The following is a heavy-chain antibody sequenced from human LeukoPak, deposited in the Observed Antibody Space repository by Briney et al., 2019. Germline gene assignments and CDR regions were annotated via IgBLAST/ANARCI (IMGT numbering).Heavy chain of an antibody. CDR3: AKATRNYYGSGSYDY. V-gene: IGHV3-23*01. Sequence: GGSLRLSCAASGFTFSSYAMSWVRQAPGKGLEWVSAISGSGGSTYYADSVKGRFTISRDNSKNTLYLQMNSLRAEDTAVYYCAKATRNYYGSGSYDYWGQGTLVTVSS. CDR2: ISGSGGST. J-gene: IGHJ4*02. CDR1: GFTFSSYA. D-gene: IGHD3-10*01.